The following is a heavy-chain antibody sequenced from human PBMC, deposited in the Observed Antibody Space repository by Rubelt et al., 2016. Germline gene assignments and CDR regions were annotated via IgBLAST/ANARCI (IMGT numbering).Heavy chain of an antibody. CDR1: GFIFNTYG. J-gene: IGHJ5*02. Sequence: VHLVESGGGVVQPGKSLRLSCAASGFIFNTYGMHWVRQAPGKGLEWVSYISSSSSTIYYADSVKGRFTISRDNAKNSLYLQMNSLRDEDTAVYYCARGPPFDTWGQGTLVTVSS. CDR3: ARGPPFDT. V-gene: IGHV3-48*02. D-gene: IGHD3-22*01. CDR2: ISSSSSTI.